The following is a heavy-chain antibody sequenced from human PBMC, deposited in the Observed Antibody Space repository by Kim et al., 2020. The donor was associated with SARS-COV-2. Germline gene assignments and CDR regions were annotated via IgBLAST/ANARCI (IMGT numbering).Heavy chain of an antibody. Sequence: GGSLRLSCAASGLSFDDSAMNWVRQAPGKGLEWLAVISYDGRNKYYADSVKGRFTISRDNPKRTLFLQMDSLRVEDTGVYYCARGNYHDSLRLSGYYSGMDVWGQGTTVTVSS. V-gene: IGHV3-30-3*01. CDR1: GLSFDDSA. J-gene: IGHJ6*02. CDR2: ISYDGRNK. CDR3: ARGNYHDSLRLSGYYSGMDV. D-gene: IGHD3-10*01.